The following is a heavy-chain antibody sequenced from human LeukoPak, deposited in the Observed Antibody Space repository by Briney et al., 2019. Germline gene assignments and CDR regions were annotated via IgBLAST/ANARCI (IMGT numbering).Heavy chain of an antibody. J-gene: IGHJ4*02. CDR2: ISGSGGST. V-gene: IGHV3-23*01. Sequence: GGSLRLSCAASGFTFSSYAMSWVRQAPGKGLEWVSAISGSGGSTYYADSVKGRFTISRDNSKNTLYLRMNSLRAEDTAVYYCAKVLVSYGYFDYWGQGTLVTVSP. CDR3: AKVLVSYGYFDY. CDR1: GFTFSSYA. D-gene: IGHD5-18*01.